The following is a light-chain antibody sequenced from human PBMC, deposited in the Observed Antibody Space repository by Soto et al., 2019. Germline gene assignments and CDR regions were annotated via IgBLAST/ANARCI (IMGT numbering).Light chain of an antibody. Sequence: AIQMTQSPSSLSASVGDRVTISCRASQGIGKDFSWYQQKPGKAPNLLIYAASSLATGVPSRFSSSGSGTHFTLTISSLQPEDFATYYCLQHYNFPRTFGQGTKVEIK. J-gene: IGKJ1*01. V-gene: IGKV1-6*01. CDR3: LQHYNFPRT. CDR1: QGIGKD. CDR2: AAS.